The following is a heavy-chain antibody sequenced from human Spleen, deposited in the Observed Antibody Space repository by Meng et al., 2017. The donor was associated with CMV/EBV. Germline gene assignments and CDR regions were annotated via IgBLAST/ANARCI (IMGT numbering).Heavy chain of an antibody. CDR1: GFTFSSYG. J-gene: IGHJ4*02. V-gene: IGHV3-7*01. CDR3: ARANSPDYESTAYRPIDC. D-gene: IGHD3-22*01. Sequence: GESLKISCAASGFTFSSYGMHWVRQAPGKGLEWVASIKQDGSEKYYVDSVKGRFTVSRDNALNSLYLQMNSLRAEDTAVYFCARANSPDYESTAYRPIDCWGQGTLVTVSS. CDR2: IKQDGSEK.